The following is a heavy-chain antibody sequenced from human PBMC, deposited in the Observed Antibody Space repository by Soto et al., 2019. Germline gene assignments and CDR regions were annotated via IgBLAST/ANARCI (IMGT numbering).Heavy chain of an antibody. J-gene: IGHJ3*02. D-gene: IGHD3-3*01. V-gene: IGHV1-24*01. Sequence: ASVKVSCKVSGYTLTELSMHWVRQAPGKGLEWMGGFDPEDGETIYAQKFQGRVTMTEDTSTDTAYMELSSLRSEDTAVYYCAVFGVVTYAFDIWGQGTMVTVSS. CDR1: GYTLTELS. CDR3: AVFGVVTYAFDI. CDR2: FDPEDGET.